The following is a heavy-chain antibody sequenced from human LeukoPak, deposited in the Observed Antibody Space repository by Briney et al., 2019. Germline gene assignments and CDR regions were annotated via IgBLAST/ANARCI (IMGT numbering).Heavy chain of an antibody. Sequence: GGSLRLSCAASGFTFSTYSMNWVRQAPGKGLEWVSSISSSSSYIYYADPVKGRFTISRDNAKNSLYLQMSSLRAEDTAVYYCARDPPYGSSGYYCGQGTLVTVSS. CDR1: GFTFSTYS. CDR3: ARDPPYGSSGYY. D-gene: IGHD3-22*01. V-gene: IGHV3-21*01. J-gene: IGHJ4*02. CDR2: ISSSSSYI.